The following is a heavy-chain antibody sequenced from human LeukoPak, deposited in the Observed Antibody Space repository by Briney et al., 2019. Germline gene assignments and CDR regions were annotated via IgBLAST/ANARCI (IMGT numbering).Heavy chain of an antibody. J-gene: IGHJ4*02. V-gene: IGHV4-59*01. D-gene: IGHD3-22*01. CDR3: AGASYDSSGVH. CDR1: GGSISSYY. CDR2: IYYSGST. Sequence: SETLPLTCTVSGGSISSYYWSWIRQPPGKGLEWIGYIYYSGSTNYNPSLTSRVTISVDTSKNQFSLKLSSVTAADTAVYYCAGASYDSSGVHWGQGTLVTVSS.